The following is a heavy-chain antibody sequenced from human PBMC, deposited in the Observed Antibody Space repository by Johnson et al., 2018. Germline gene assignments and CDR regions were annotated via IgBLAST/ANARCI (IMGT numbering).Heavy chain of an antibody. CDR3: ARNREYKSGPYDYYYYMDV. CDR2: IWYDGSNK. Sequence: QVQLVQSGGGVVQPGRSLRLSCAASGFTFSSYGMHWVRQAPGKGLEWVAVIWYDGSNKYYVDSVKGRFTVSRDNAKNSLFLQMNSLRAEDTAVYYCARNREYKSGPYDYYYYMDVWGKGTTVTVSS. V-gene: IGHV3-33*01. D-gene: IGHD5-18*01. CDR1: GFTFSSYG. J-gene: IGHJ6*03.